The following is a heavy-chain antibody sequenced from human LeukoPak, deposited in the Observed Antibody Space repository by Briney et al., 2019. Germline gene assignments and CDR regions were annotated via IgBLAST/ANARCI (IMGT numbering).Heavy chain of an antibody. J-gene: IGHJ3*02. CDR2: IIPIFGTA. Sequence: SVKVSCXASGGTFSSYAISWVRQAPGQGLEWMGGIIPIFGTANYAQKFQGRVTITADESTSTAYMELSSLRSEDTAVYFCARPGTTSDAFDIWGQGTMVTVSS. D-gene: IGHD1-1*01. CDR1: GGTFSSYA. V-gene: IGHV1-69*13. CDR3: ARPGTTSDAFDI.